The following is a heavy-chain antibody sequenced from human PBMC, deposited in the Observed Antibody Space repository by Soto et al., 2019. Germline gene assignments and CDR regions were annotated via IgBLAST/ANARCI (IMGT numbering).Heavy chain of an antibody. CDR3: ARAQVVAAHH. V-gene: IGHV4-30-2*01. CDR1: GGSISSGGYS. D-gene: IGHD2-15*01. Sequence: QLQLQESGSGLVKPSQTLSLTCAVSGGSISSGGYSCCWIRQPPENGLEWIGYIYHSGCTYYHPSLNSRVTVSVDRSKNQFSLKLTAVTAADTAEYYCARAQVVAAHHWGQGTLVTVSP. CDR2: IYHSGCT. J-gene: IGHJ5*02.